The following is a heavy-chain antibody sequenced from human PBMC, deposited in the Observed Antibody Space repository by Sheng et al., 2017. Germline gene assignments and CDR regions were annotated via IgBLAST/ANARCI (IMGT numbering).Heavy chain of an antibody. Sequence: EVKLVESGGGLVKPGGSLRLSCEASGFTFSPWGMTWVRQAPGKGLEWVSSISHAGDTYYVDSLKGRFSISRDNAKNSVYLQMNKLTVEDTAVYYCARDGSAWSRDYWGQGTLVTVSS. CDR1: GFTFSPWG. CDR2: ISHAGDT. CDR3: ARDGSAWSRDY. D-gene: IGHD6-19*01. V-gene: IGHV3-21*01. J-gene: IGHJ4*02.